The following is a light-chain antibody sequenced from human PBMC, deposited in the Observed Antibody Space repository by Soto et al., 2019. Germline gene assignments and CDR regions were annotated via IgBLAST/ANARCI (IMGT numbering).Light chain of an antibody. Sequence: IVLTQSPGTLSLSPGERATLSCRASQSVSSSYLVWYQQKPGQAPRLLIYGASSRATGIPDRFSGTGSGTDFTLTISRLEPEDFAVYFCQQYGSSPTLTFGGGTKVDIK. CDR1: QSVSSSY. CDR2: GAS. CDR3: QQYGSSPTLT. V-gene: IGKV3-20*01. J-gene: IGKJ4*01.